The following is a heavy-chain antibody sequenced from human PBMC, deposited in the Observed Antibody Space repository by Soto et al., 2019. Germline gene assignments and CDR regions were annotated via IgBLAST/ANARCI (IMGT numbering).Heavy chain of an antibody. Sequence: ASVKVSCKAPGYSFTDHCVHWVRPAPGQGLEWLGWINPNTGVTHFAQKFQGWVTRTRDTSINTAYMELTRLKSDDTAFYYCVGSRDEGRNGLGFWGQGTTVTVS. CDR2: INPNTGVT. CDR1: GYSFTDHC. V-gene: IGHV1-2*04. D-gene: IGHD2-21*01. J-gene: IGHJ6*02. CDR3: VGSRDEGRNGLGF.